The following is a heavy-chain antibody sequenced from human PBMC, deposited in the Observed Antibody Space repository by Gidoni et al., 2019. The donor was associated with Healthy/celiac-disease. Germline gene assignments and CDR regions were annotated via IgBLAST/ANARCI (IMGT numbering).Heavy chain of an antibody. CDR3: ARALRFLEWLLGGSSAFDY. Sequence: QVQLVQSGAEVKKPGASVKVSCRASGYTFTSYGISWVRQAPGQGLEWMGWISAYNGNTNYAQKLQGRVTMTTDTSTSTAYMELRSLRSDDTAVYYCARALRFLEWLLGGSSAFDYWGQGTLVTVSS. J-gene: IGHJ4*02. CDR1: GYTFTSYG. D-gene: IGHD3-3*01. CDR2: ISAYNGNT. V-gene: IGHV1-18*01.